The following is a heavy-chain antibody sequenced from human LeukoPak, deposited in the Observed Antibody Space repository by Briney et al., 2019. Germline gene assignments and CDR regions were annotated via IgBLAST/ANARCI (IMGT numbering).Heavy chain of an antibody. CDR1: GGSISNYY. J-gene: IGHJ5*02. D-gene: IGHD3-16*02. V-gene: IGHV4-59*01. Sequence: SETLFLTCTVSGGSISNYYWSWLRQPPGKELECIGYIYYSGSTNYNPPLKSRVTISVDTSKNQFSLKLSSVTAADTAVYYCARHVRELSTLGWFDPWGQGTLVTVSS. CDR2: IYYSGST. CDR3: ARHVRELSTLGWFDP.